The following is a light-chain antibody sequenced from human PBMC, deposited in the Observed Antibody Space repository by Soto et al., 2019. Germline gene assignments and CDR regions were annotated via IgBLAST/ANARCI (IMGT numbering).Light chain of an antibody. CDR3: QKYNSVPFP. CDR1: QSMSNW. Sequence: DIPMTQSPSTLSASVGDRVTITCRASQSMSNWLAGYQQKPGKAPKLLIDEASSLESGVPSRFSGSGSGTDFTLTISSLQPEDVASYYCQKYNSVPFPFGPGTKVEIK. J-gene: IGKJ3*01. CDR2: EAS. V-gene: IGKV1-5*03.